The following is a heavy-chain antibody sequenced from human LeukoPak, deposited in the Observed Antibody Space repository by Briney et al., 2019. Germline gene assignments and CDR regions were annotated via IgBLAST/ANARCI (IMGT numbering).Heavy chain of an antibody. CDR1: GFTFSSYS. Sequence: GGSLRLSCAASGFTFSSYSMNWVRQAPGKGLEWVSYISSSSSTIYYADSVKGRFTISRDNARNSLYLQMNSLRAEDTAVYYCARDSSGWYQSNDCDYWGQGTLVTVSS. J-gene: IGHJ4*02. V-gene: IGHV3-48*01. CDR2: ISSSSSTI. D-gene: IGHD6-19*01. CDR3: ARDSSGWYQSNDCDY.